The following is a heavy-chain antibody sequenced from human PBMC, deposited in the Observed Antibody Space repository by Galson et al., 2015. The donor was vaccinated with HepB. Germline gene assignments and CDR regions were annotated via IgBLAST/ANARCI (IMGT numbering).Heavy chain of an antibody. D-gene: IGHD2-21*02. CDR1: GFTFSSYA. CDR2: LTGSGRTT. J-gene: IGHJ4*02. Sequence: LRLSCAASGFTFSSYAMTWVRQAPGKGLEWVAVLTGSGRTTYSADSVKGRFTISRDNSKNTLYLQMNSLEVDDTAVYYCARESRGCGGDCYSLVDSWGQGTLVTVSS. CDR3: ARESRGCGGDCYSLVDS. V-gene: IGHV3-23*01.